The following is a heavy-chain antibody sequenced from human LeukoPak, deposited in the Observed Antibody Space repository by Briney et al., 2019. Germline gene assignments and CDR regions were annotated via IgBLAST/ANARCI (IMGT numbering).Heavy chain of an antibody. CDR3: AKDQYSSGWYSLGFDY. D-gene: IGHD6-19*01. V-gene: IGHV3-30*18. CDR1: GFTFSNYG. J-gene: IGHJ4*02. Sequence: GGSLRLSCAASGFTFSNYGMQWVRRAPGKGLEGVAVISYDGSNKYYADSVKGRFTISRDNSKNTLYLQMNSLTAEDTAVYYCAKDQYSSGWYSLGFDYWGQGTLVTVSS. CDR2: ISYDGSNK.